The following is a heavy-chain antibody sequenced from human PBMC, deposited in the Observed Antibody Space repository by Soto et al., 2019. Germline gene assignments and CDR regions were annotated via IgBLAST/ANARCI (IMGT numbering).Heavy chain of an antibody. CDR3: ARFIVGATNDYFDN. J-gene: IGHJ4*02. D-gene: IGHD1-26*01. CDR2: IYPADSDA. Sequence: ADSLKISCKTSGYTFIHYWVGWVRQLPGKGLEWMGLIYPADSDATYGPSFQGQVTLSVDKSTDTAYLQWSSLRPSDTAMYYCARFIVGATNDYFDNWGQGTLVTVSS. CDR1: GYTFIHYW. V-gene: IGHV5-51*01.